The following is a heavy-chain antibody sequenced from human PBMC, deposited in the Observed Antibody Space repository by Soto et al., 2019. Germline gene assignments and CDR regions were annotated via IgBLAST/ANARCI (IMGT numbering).Heavy chain of an antibody. CDR1: GFTFSTYT. D-gene: IGHD5-12*01. Sequence: GGSLRLSCAVSGFTFSTYTMNWVRQAPGKGLEWVSSISPSSSYIYYADSVKGRFTISRDNAKNSLYLQMNSLRAEDTAVYYCARGYSGYGSRHDFRGQGALVTVSS. V-gene: IGHV3-21*01. J-gene: IGHJ4*02. CDR3: ARGYSGYGSRHDF. CDR2: ISPSSSYI.